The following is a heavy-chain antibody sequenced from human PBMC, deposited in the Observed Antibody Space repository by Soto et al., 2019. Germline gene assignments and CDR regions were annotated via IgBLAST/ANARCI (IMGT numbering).Heavy chain of an antibody. J-gene: IGHJ5*02. CDR2: IIPIFGTA. D-gene: IGHD2-15*01. CDR1: GGTFSSYA. CDR3: ASPPVSWSGGSCDNNWFVP. Sequence: QVQLVQSGAEVKKPGSSVKVSCKASGGTFSSYAISWVRQAPGQGLEWMGGIIPIFGTANYAQKFQGRVTITADASTSTAYMELSSLRSEDTAVYYCASPPVSWSGGSCDNNWFVPWGQGTLVTVSS. V-gene: IGHV1-69*01.